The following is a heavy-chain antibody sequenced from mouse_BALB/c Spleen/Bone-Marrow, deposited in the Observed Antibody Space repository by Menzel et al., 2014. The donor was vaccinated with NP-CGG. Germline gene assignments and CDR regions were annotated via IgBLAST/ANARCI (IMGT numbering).Heavy chain of an antibody. CDR3: ARNGNYGAWFAY. Sequence: VHLQQSGAELVKPGASVKLSCTASGFNIKDTYMHWVKQRPGQGLEWIGRIDPANGNTKYDPKFQGKATITADTSSNTAYLQLSSLTSEDTAVYYCARNGNYGAWFAYWGQGTLVTVSA. V-gene: IGHV14-3*02. J-gene: IGHJ3*01. D-gene: IGHD2-1*01. CDR2: IDPANGNT. CDR1: GFNIKDTY.